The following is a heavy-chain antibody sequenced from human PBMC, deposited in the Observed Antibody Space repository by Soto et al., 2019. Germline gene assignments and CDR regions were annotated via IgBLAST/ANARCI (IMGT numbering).Heavy chain of an antibody. J-gene: IGHJ5*02. CDR1: GFTFSSYS. V-gene: IGHV3-48*01. D-gene: IGHD3-10*01. CDR3: ARDGHPWFVELQIWFDP. CDR2: ISSSSSTI. Sequence: EVQLVESGGGLVHPGGSLRLSCAASGFTFSSYSMNWVRQAPGKGLEWVSYISSSSSTIYYADSVKGRFTISRDNAKNSLYLQMNSLRAEDTAVYYCARDGHPWFVELQIWFDPWGQGTLVTVSS.